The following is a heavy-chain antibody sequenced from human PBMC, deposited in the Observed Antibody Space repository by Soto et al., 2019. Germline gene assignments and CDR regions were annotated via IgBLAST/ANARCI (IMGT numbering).Heavy chain of an antibody. Sequence: PGKRACTASGYTFTRYDINWLRQATGQGLEWMGWMNPNSGNTGYAQKFQGRVTMTRNTSISTAYMELSSLRSEDTAVYYCARVVVFCGEFPIYYYGMDGWGQGTTVTGYS. CDR2: MNPNSGNT. CDR3: ARVVVFCGEFPIYYYGMDG. V-gene: IGHV1-8*01. D-gene: IGHD3-10*01. CDR1: GYTFTRYD. J-gene: IGHJ6*02.